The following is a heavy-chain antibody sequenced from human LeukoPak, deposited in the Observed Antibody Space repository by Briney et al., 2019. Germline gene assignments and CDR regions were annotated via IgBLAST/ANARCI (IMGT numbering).Heavy chain of an antibody. D-gene: IGHD3-22*01. V-gene: IGHV4-39*01. Sequence: SETLSLTCTVSGGSISSSSYYWGWIRQPPGKGLEWIGSIYYSGSTYYNPSLKSRVTISVDTSKNQFSLKLSSVTAADTAVYYCARLGYYDSSFFDYWGQGTLVTVSS. CDR1: GGSISSSSYY. CDR2: IYYSGST. CDR3: ARLGYYDSSFFDY. J-gene: IGHJ4*02.